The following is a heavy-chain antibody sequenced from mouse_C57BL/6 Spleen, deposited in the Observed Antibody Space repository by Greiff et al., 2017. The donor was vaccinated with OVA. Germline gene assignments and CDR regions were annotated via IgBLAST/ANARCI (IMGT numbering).Heavy chain of an antibody. J-gene: IGHJ4*01. V-gene: IGHV1-80*01. CDR3: APGGDYYGSSYYYAMDY. CDR2: IYPGDGDT. CDR1: GYAFSSYW. Sequence: QVQLQQSGAELVKPGASVKISCKASGYAFSSYWMNWVKQRPGKGLAWIGQIYPGDGDTNYNGKFKGKATLTADKSSSTAYMQLSSLTSEDSAVYFCAPGGDYYGSSYYYAMDYWGQGTSVTVSS. D-gene: IGHD1-1*01.